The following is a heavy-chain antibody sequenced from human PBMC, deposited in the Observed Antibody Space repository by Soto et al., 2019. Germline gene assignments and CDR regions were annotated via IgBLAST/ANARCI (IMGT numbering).Heavy chain of an antibody. Sequence: GASVKVSCKASGGTFSSYAISWVRQAPGQGLEWMGGIIPIFGTANYAQKFQGRVTITADESTSTAYMELSSLRSEDTAVYYCARARKINSYYDFWSGPVTLYGMDVWGQGNTVTVSS. CDR3: ARARKINSYYDFWSGPVTLYGMDV. CDR1: GGTFSSYA. V-gene: IGHV1-69*13. CDR2: IIPIFGTA. D-gene: IGHD3-3*01. J-gene: IGHJ6*02.